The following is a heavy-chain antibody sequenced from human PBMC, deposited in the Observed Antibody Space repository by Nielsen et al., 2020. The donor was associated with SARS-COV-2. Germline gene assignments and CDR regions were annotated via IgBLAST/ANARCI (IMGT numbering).Heavy chain of an antibody. Sequence: ASVQVSCKASGYTFTSYAMNWVRQAPGQGLEWMGWINTNTGNPTYAQGFTGRFVFSLDTSVSTAYLQNSSLKAEDTAVYYCAMGIAPYGMDVWGQGTTVTVSS. CDR1: GYTFTSYA. CDR3: AMGIAPYGMDV. D-gene: IGHD6-13*01. CDR2: INTNTGNP. V-gene: IGHV7-4-1*02. J-gene: IGHJ6*02.